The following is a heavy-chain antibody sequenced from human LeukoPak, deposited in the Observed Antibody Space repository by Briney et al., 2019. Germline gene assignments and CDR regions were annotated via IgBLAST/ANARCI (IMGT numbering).Heavy chain of an antibody. CDR2: IYYSGST. CDR3: ARWRYSSSLSRYNWFDP. V-gene: IGHV4-39*01. CDR1: GGSISSSSYY. J-gene: IGHJ5*02. D-gene: IGHD6-6*01. Sequence: PSETLSLTCTVSGGSISSSSYYWGWIRRPPGKGLEWVGSIYYSGSTYYNPSLKSRVTISVDTSKSQFSLKLSSVTAADTAVYYCARWRYSSSLSRYNWFDPWGQGTLVTVSS.